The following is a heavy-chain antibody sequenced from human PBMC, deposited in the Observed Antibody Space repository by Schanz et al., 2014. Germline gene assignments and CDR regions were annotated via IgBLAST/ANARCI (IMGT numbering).Heavy chain of an antibody. V-gene: IGHV3-7*02. J-gene: IGHJ3*02. CDR1: GFTFSDYW. Sequence: EVQLVESGGGLVQPGGSLRLSCTASGFTFSDYWMSWVRQAPGKGPEWVANIKHDGSVKDYVDSVEGRFTISRDNAKNSLYLQMNGLRAEDTAVYYCARVALPGYSSTRDAFDIWGQGTMVTVSS. D-gene: IGHD5-18*01. CDR2: IKHDGSVK. CDR3: ARVALPGYSSTRDAFDI.